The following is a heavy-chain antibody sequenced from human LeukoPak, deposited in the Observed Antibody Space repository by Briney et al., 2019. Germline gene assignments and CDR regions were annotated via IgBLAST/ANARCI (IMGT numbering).Heavy chain of an antibody. CDR2: INHSGST. D-gene: IGHD5-24*01. CDR3: ARGLVEMATIHYYYGMDV. V-gene: IGHV4-61*01. Sequence: PSETLSLTCTVSGGSVSSGSYYWSWIRQPPGKGLEWIGEINHSGSTNYNPSLKSRVTISVDTSKNQFSLKLSSVTAADTAVYYCARGLVEMATIHYYYGMDVWGQGTTVTVSS. CDR1: GGSVSSGSYY. J-gene: IGHJ6*02.